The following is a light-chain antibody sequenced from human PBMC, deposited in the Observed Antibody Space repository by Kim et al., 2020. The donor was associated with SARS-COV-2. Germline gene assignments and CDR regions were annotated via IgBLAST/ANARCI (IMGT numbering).Light chain of an antibody. CDR2: EVS. V-gene: IGKV2-29*02. CDR1: QSLLHSDGKTY. CDR3: MQGMHMYT. Sequence: DIVMTQTPLSLSVTPGQPASISCKSSQSLLHSDGKTYLYWYLQKPGQSPHLLIYEVSSRVSGVPDRFSGSGSGTDFTLEISRVEADDVGLYYCMQGMHMYTFGQGTKVDIK. J-gene: IGKJ2*01.